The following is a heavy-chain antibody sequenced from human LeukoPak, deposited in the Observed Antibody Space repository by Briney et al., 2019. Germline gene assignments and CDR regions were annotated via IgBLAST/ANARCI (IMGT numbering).Heavy chain of an antibody. Sequence: GGSLRLSCAASGFTFSSYWMSWVRQAPGKGLEWVSAISGSGGSTYYADSVKGRFTISRDNSKNTLYLQMNSLRAEDTAVYYCAKDKWQLPHYFDYWGQGTLVTVSS. J-gene: IGHJ4*02. V-gene: IGHV3-23*01. CDR1: GFTFSSYW. CDR2: ISGSGGST. D-gene: IGHD2-15*01. CDR3: AKDKWQLPHYFDY.